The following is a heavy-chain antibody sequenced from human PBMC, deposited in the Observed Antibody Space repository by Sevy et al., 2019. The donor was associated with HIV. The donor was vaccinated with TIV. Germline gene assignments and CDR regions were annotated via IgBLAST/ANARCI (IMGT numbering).Heavy chain of an antibody. D-gene: IGHD6-19*01. CDR3: SKDIATAPHSSGWYN. CDR1: GFTFDDYT. V-gene: IGHV3-43*01. CDR2: ISWDGGST. Sequence: GGSLRLSCAASGFTFDDYTMHWVRHAPGKGLEWVSLISWDGGSTYYADSVKGRFTISRDNSKNSLYLQMNSLRTEDTDLYDCSKDIATAPHSSGWYNWGQGTLVTVSS. J-gene: IGHJ4*02.